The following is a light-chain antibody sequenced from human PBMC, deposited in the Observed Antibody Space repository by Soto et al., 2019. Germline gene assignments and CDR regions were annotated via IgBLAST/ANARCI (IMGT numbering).Light chain of an antibody. Sequence: EIQMTQCPSALSASVGDRVTITCRASQSISSWLAWYQQKPGKAPKLLIYDASSLESGVPSRFSGSGSGTEFTLTISSLQPDDFATYYCQQGYSTPITFGQGTRLEIK. CDR1: QSISSW. V-gene: IGKV1-5*01. J-gene: IGKJ5*01. CDR3: QQGYSTPIT. CDR2: DAS.